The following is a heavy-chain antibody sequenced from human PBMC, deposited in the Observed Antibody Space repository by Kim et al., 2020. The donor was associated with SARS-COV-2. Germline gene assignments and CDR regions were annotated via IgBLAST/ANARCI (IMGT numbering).Heavy chain of an antibody. V-gene: IGHV3-23*01. D-gene: IGHD3-3*01. CDR3: AKDDGARAGIFGVVITPAGYYGMDV. J-gene: IGHJ6*02. Sequence: GGSLRLSCAASGFTFSSYAMSWVRQAPGKGLEWVSAISGSGGSTYYADSVKGRFTISRDNSKNTLYLQMNSLRAEDMAVYYCAKDDGARAGIFGVVITPAGYYGMDVWGQGTTVTVSS. CDR1: GFTFSSYA. CDR2: ISGSGGST.